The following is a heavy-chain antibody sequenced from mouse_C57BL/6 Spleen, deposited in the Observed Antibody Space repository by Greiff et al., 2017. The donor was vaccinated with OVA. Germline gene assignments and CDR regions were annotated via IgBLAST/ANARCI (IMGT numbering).Heavy chain of an antibody. CDR2: IHPNSGST. CDR3: ARGETSTFPFAY. D-gene: IGHD6-1*02. Sequence: QVQLQQPGAELVKPGASVKLSCKASGYTFTSYWMHWVKQRPGQGLEWIGMIHPNSGSTNYNEKFKSKATLTVDKSSSTAYMQLSSLTSEDSAVYYCARGETSTFPFAYWGQGTLVTVSA. J-gene: IGHJ3*01. V-gene: IGHV1-64*01. CDR1: GYTFTSYW.